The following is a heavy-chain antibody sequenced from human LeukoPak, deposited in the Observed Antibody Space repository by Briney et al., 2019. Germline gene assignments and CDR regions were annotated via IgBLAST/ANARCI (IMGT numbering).Heavy chain of an antibody. CDR2: IYYSGST. Sequence: PSETLSLTCTVSGGSVSSSSYYWGWIRQPPGKGLEWIGSIYYSGSTYYNPSLKSRVTISVDTSKNQFSLKLSSVTAADTAVYYCARLYGYVWGSYRHPGSYWFDPWGQGTLVTVSS. CDR1: GGSVSSSSYY. J-gene: IGHJ5*02. D-gene: IGHD3-16*02. V-gene: IGHV4-39*01. CDR3: ARLYGYVWGSYRHPGSYWFDP.